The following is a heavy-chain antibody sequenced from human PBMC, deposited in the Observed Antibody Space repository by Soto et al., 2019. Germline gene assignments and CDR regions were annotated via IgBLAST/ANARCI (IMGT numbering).Heavy chain of an antibody. CDR2: ISGSGGST. CDR1: GFTFSIYA. D-gene: IGHD3-10*01. J-gene: IGHJ3*02. Sequence: GSLRLSCAASGFTFSIYAMSWVRQAPGKGLEWVSAISGSGGSTYYADSVKGRFTISRDNSKNTLYLQMNSLRAEDTAVYYCARPLWFGELLEMNAFDIWGQGTMVTVSS. CDR3: ARPLWFGELLEMNAFDI. V-gene: IGHV3-23*01.